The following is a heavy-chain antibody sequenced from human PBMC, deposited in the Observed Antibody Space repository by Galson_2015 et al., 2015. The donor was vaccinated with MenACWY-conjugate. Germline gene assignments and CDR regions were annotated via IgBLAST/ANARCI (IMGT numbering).Heavy chain of an antibody. CDR1: GFTFSSYA. D-gene: IGHD3-9*01. V-gene: IGHV3-23*01. CDR2: ISGSGGST. CDR3: AKGNYDILTGYYNYYYYYGMDV. J-gene: IGHJ6*02. Sequence: SLRLSCAASGFTFSSYAMSWVRQAPGKGLEWVSAISGSGGSTYYADSVKGRFTISRDNPKNTLYLQMSSLRAEDTAVYYCAKGNYDILTGYYNYYYYYGMDVWGQGTAVTVSS.